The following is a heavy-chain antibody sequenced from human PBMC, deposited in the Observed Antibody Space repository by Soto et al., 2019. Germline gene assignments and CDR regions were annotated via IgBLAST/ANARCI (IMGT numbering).Heavy chain of an antibody. D-gene: IGHD2-2*01. CDR2: ISSSSSTI. V-gene: IGHV3-48*01. CDR3: ASPLGYCSSTSCYASYYYYMDV. Sequence: GGSLRLSCAASGFTFSSYSMNWVRQAPGKGLEWVSYISSSSSTIYYADAVKGRFNISRDNAKNSLYLQMNSLRAEDTAVYYCASPLGYCSSTSCYASYYYYMDVWGKGTTVTVSS. J-gene: IGHJ6*03. CDR1: GFTFSSYS.